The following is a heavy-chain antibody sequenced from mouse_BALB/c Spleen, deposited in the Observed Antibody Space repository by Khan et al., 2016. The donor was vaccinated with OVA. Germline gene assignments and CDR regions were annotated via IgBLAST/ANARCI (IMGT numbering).Heavy chain of an antibody. Sequence: QVQLQQSGAELAKPGASVKMSCTASGYTFTTYWMHWVKQRPGQGLEWIGYINPSTGYTEYNQKFKDKATLTADESSSTAYMQLNNLTSEDSAVYYCARRGVYGIFAYWGQGTLVTVSA. CDR2: INPSTGYT. J-gene: IGHJ3*01. D-gene: IGHD2-1*01. CDR1: GYTFTTYW. CDR3: ARRGVYGIFAY. V-gene: IGHV1-7*01.